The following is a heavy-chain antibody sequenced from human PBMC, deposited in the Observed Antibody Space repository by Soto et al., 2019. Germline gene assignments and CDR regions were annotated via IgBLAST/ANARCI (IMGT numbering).Heavy chain of an antibody. CDR2: ISFAGSNK. D-gene: IGHD3-3*02. J-gene: IGHJ6*02. V-gene: IGHV3-30*18. Sequence: QVQLVESGGGVVQPGRSLRLSCAASGITFGTYAIHWVRQAPGKGLVWVATISFAGSNKYYADSVKGRFTISRDNSKNTLYLQMNSLRAEDTAVYYCAKDLKIGHFWSVSSQYGRDVGGQGTTVIVSS. CDR3: AKDLKIGHFWSVSSQYGRDV. CDR1: GITFGTYA.